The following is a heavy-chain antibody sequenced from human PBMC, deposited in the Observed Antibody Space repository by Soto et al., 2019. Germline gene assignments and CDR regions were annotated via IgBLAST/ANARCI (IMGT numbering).Heavy chain of an antibody. V-gene: IGHV4-30-4*08. CDR1: GGSIISGDYY. Sequence: PSETLSLTCTVSGGSIISGDYYWSWIRQPPGKGLEWIGSIFYSGNTHYNPALRSRLTISVDTSKNQFSLKLSSVTAADTAVYYCARDRMYDSSGYYYPHCDYWGQGTLVTVSS. J-gene: IGHJ4*02. D-gene: IGHD3-22*01. CDR3: ARDRMYDSSGYYYPHCDY. CDR2: IFYSGNT.